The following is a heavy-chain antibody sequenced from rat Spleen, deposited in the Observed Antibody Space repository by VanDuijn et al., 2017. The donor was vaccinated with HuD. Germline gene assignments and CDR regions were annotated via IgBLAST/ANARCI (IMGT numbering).Heavy chain of an antibody. CDR2: ISYDGSST. V-gene: IGHV5-7*01. CDR3: ARHELPGYNWFAY. CDR1: GFTFSDYN. D-gene: IGHD1-4*01. J-gene: IGHJ3*01. Sequence: EVQLVESGGGLVQPGRSLKLSCAASGFTFSDYNMAWVRQAPKKGLEWVATISYDGSSTYYRDSVKGRFTISRDNAKSTLYLQMDGLRSEDTATYYFARHELPGYNWFAYCGQGTLVTVSS.